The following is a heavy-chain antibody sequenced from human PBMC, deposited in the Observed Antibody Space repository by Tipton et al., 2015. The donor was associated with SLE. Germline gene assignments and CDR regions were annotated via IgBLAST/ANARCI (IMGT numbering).Heavy chain of an antibody. V-gene: IGHV4-39*01. J-gene: IGHJ3*02. Sequence: TLSLTCTVSGGSISSSSYYWGWIRQPPGKGLEWIGSIYYRGRTYYNPSLKSRVTISVDTSKNQFSLKLSSVAAADTAVYYCARSNIVVVSTDAFDIWGQGTMVTVSS. D-gene: IGHD2-21*01. CDR2: IYYRGRT. CDR1: GGSISSSSYY. CDR3: ARSNIVVVSTDAFDI.